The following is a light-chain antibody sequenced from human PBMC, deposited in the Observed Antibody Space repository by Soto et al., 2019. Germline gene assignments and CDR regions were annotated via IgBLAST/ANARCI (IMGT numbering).Light chain of an antibody. V-gene: IGKV1-5*03. CDR3: QQYNSYSLT. CDR2: KAS. J-gene: IGKJ4*01. Sequence: DIQMTQSPSTLSASVGDRVTITCRGSQSISSWLAWYQQKPGKAPKLVIYKASSLQSGVPSRFSGSASGTEFTLTITGLQPDDFATYYCQQYNSYSLTFGGGTKVEIK. CDR1: QSISSW.